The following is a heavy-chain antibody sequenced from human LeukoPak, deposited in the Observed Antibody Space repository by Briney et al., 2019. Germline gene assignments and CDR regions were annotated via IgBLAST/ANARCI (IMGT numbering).Heavy chain of an antibody. CDR2: ISYDGSNK. CDR1: GFTFSSYA. J-gene: IGHJ4*02. D-gene: IGHD1-26*01. V-gene: IGHV3-30-3*01. Sequence: GGSLRLSCAASGFTFSSYAMHWVRQAPGKGLEWVAVISYDGSNKYYADSVKGRFTISRDNAKNTLYLQMNSLRVEDTAVYYCARDDVGSIPIDYWGQGTLVTVSS. CDR3: ARDDVGSIPIDY.